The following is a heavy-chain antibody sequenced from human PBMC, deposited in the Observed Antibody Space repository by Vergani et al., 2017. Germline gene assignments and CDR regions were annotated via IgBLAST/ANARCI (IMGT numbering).Heavy chain of an antibody. V-gene: IGHV4-38-2*01. CDR3: ARHSTVEWLVKLGWIDP. CDR1: GYSITSGYY. CDR2: IYHTGSA. J-gene: IGHJ5*02. Sequence: QVQLLESGPGLLKPSETLSLTCSVSGYSITSGYYWGWIRQPPGRGLEWIGSIYHTGSAYYNPSLKSRVTVSVDTSMNQVSLKLNSVTAADTAVYFCARHSTVEWLVKLGWIDPWGQGILVTVSS. D-gene: IGHD6-19*01.